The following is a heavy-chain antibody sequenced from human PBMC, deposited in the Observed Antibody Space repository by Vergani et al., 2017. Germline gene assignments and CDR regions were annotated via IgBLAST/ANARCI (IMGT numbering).Heavy chain of an antibody. CDR3: ARDPRRYGGDPEDYYDGMDV. V-gene: IGHV1-69*08. CDR1: GATFRSNT. J-gene: IGHJ6*02. CDR2: IIPVLGKT. Sequence: QVQLVQSGAEVKKPGSSVKVSCKASGATFRSNTISWVRQVPGQGLEWMGRIIPVLGKTKYAQDFQGRLTITADTSTSTAYMELTSLRSQDTAVYYCARDPRRYGGDPEDYYDGMDVWGQGTTVTVSS. D-gene: IGHD2-21*02.